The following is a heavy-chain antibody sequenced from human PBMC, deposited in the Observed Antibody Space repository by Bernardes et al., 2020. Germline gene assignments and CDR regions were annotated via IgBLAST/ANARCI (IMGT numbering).Heavy chain of an antibody. CDR3: TVSGTVTPRYYYYYGMDV. J-gene: IGHJ6*02. Sequence: GGFLRPSRTASGFTLGDYAMSWVRQAPGEGVGGVGFIRSKAYGGTTEYAASVKGRFTISRDDSKSIAYLQMNSLKTEDTAVYYCTVSGTVTPRYYYYYGMDVWGQGTTVTVSS. V-gene: IGHV3-49*04. CDR1: GFTLGDYA. D-gene: IGHD1-26*01. CDR2: IRSKAYGGTT.